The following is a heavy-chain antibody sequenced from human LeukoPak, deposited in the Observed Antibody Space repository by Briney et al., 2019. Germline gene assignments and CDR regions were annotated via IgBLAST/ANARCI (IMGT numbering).Heavy chain of an antibody. Sequence: GGSLRLSCAASGFTFSSYAMHWVRQAPGKGLEWVAVISYDGSNKYYADSVKGRFTISRDNSKNTLYLQMNSLRAEDTAVYYCAREYLGYCGGACYEDYWGQGTLVTVSS. CDR2: ISYDGSNK. J-gene: IGHJ4*02. D-gene: IGHD2-21*02. CDR3: AREYLGYCGGACYEDY. CDR1: GFTFSSYA. V-gene: IGHV3-30-3*01.